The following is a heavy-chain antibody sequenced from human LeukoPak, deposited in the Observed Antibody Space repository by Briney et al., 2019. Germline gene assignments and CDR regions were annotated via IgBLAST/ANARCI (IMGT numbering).Heavy chain of an antibody. D-gene: IGHD3-3*01. CDR1: GGSISSYY. CDR2: IYYSGST. V-gene: IGHV4-59*01. CDR3: ARVGFWSGYSADAFDI. J-gene: IGHJ3*02. Sequence: PSETLSLTCTVSGGSISSYYWSWIRQPPWKGLEWIGYIYYSGSTNYNPSLKSRVTISVDTSKNQFSLKLSSVTAADTAVYYCARVGFWSGYSADAFDIWGQGTMVTVSS.